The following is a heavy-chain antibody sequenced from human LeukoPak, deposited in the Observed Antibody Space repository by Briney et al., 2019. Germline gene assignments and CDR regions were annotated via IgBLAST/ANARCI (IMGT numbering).Heavy chain of an antibody. V-gene: IGHV3-23*01. CDR2: ISGSGGST. Sequence: PGGSLRLSCAASGFTFSSYAMSWVRQAPGAGLEWVSAISGSGGSTYYADSVKGRFTISRDNSKNTLCLQMDSLRAEDTAVYYCARAPGVATRFLDYWGQGTLVTVSS. J-gene: IGHJ4*02. CDR1: GFTFSSYA. D-gene: IGHD5-12*01. CDR3: ARAPGVATRFLDY.